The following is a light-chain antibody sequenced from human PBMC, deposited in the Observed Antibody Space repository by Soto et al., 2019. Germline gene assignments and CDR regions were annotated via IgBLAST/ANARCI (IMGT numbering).Light chain of an antibody. CDR3: CSYAGSRNPVV. Sequence: QSALTQPASVSGSPGQSITISCTGNSSDVGSYNLVSWYQQHPGKAPKLMIYEGSKRPSGVSNRFYGSKSGNTASLTISGLQAEDEADYYYCSYAGSRNPVVFGEGTKLTVL. V-gene: IGLV2-23*01. CDR1: SSDVGSYNL. J-gene: IGLJ2*01. CDR2: EGS.